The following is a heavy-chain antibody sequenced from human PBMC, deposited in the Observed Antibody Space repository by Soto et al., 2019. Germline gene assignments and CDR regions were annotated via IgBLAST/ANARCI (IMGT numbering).Heavy chain of an antibody. Sequence: GESLKISCKGSGYSFTSYWISWVRQMPGKGLEWVGRIDPSDSYTNYSPSFQGHVTISADKSISTAYLQWSSLKASDTAMYYCASQPPDCSSTSCPPHYYYYGMDVWGQGTTVTVSS. J-gene: IGHJ6*02. V-gene: IGHV5-10-1*01. CDR2: IDPSDSYT. CDR3: ASQPPDCSSTSCPPHYYYYGMDV. CDR1: GYSFTSYW. D-gene: IGHD2-2*01.